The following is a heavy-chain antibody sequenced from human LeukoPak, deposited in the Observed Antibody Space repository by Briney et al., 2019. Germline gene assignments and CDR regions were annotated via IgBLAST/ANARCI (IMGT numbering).Heavy chain of an antibody. CDR3: ARVSPYPVFADDY. CDR2: TNTNTGNP. J-gene: IGHJ4*02. Sequence: ASVKVSCKASGYTFTSYGISWVRQAPGQGLEWRGWTNTNTGNPTYAQGFAGRFVFSLDTSVSTAYMQISSLKAEDTAVYYCARVSPYPVFADDYWGQGTLVTVSS. D-gene: IGHD2-21*01. V-gene: IGHV7-4-1*02. CDR1: GYTFTSYG.